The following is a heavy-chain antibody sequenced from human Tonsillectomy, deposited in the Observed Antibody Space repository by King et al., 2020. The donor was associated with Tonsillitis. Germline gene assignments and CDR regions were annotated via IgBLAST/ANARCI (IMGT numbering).Heavy chain of an antibody. D-gene: IGHD3-3*01. V-gene: IGHV3-11*01. J-gene: IGHJ4*02. CDR2: ISSSGITI. CDR3: ARGRPEYYDFWSGYYLGDRITMADY. Sequence: VQLVESGGGLVKPGGSLRLSCAASGFTFSDYYMSWIRQAPGMGLEWVSYISSSGITIYYAESVKGRFTISRDNAKNSLYLQMNSLRAEDTAVYYCARGRPEYYDFWSGYYLGDRITMADYWGQGTLVTVSS. CDR1: GFTFSDYY.